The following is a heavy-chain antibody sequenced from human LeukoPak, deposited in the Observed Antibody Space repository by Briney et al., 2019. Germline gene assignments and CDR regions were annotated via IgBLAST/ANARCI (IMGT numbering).Heavy chain of an antibody. CDR3: AKPTKPGYYDIFYDAFDI. CDR1: GGSISSYY. J-gene: IGHJ3*02. V-gene: IGHV4-59*01. D-gene: IGHD3-9*01. Sequence: SETLSLTCTVSGGSISSYYWSWIRQPPGKGLEWIGYIYYSGSTNYNPSLKRRVTISVDTSKNQFSLKLSSVTAADTAVYYCAKPTKPGYYDIFYDAFDIWGQGTMVTVSS. CDR2: IYYSGST.